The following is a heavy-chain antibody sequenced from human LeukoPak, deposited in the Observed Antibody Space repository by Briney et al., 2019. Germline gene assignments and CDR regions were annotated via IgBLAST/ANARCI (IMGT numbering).Heavy chain of an antibody. V-gene: IGHV3-23*01. CDR3: ARGFRWFDP. J-gene: IGHJ5*02. Sequence: GGSLRLSCAASGFTFSNFAMSWVRQAPGKGLEWVSTISGSGGTTYYAASVKGRFTISRDTSKNTLFLQMNSLRAEDTAVYYCARGFRWFDPWGQGTLVTVSS. CDR2: ISGSGGTT. CDR1: GFTFSNFA.